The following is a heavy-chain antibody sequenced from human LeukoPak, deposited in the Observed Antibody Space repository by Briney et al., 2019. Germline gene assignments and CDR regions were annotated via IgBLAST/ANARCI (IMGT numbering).Heavy chain of an antibody. Sequence: GGSLRLSCAASGFTVSSNYMSWVRQAPGKGLEWVSVIYSGGSTYYADSVKGRFTISRDNSKNTLYLQMNSLRAEDTAVYYCAKDYYGSGSYVSYWGQGTLVTVSS. D-gene: IGHD3-10*01. CDR2: IYSGGST. V-gene: IGHV3-66*02. CDR3: AKDYYGSGSYVSY. CDR1: GFTVSSNY. J-gene: IGHJ4*02.